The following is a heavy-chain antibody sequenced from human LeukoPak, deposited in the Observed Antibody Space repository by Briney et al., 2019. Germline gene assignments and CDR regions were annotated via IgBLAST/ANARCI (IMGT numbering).Heavy chain of an antibody. V-gene: IGHV3-30*02. CDR1: GFTFSSYE. Sequence: PGGSLRLSCAASGFTFSSYEMNWVRQAPGKGLEWVAYIQYDGSNEQYADSVKGRFSISRDGSKNILYLQMNSLRAEDTAVYYCAKDFLGYSGRSPDYWGQGTLVTVSS. CDR3: AKDFLGYSGRSPDY. J-gene: IGHJ4*02. CDR2: IQYDGSNE. D-gene: IGHD2-15*01.